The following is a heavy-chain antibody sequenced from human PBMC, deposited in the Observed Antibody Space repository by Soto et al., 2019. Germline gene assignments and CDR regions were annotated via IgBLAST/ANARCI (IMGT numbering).Heavy chain of an antibody. J-gene: IGHJ5*02. D-gene: IGHD6-6*01. V-gene: IGHV4-30-4*01. CDR3: ARERPDGARLDP. CDR2: IYYSGST. Sequence: QVQLQESGPGLVKPSQTLSLTCTVSGGSISSGDYYWSWIRQPPGKGLEWMGYIYYSGSTFYNPSLTSRVTISVDTSTNQFSLKLSSVPAADTAVYYCARERPDGARLDPWGQGTLVTVSS. CDR1: GGSISSGDYY.